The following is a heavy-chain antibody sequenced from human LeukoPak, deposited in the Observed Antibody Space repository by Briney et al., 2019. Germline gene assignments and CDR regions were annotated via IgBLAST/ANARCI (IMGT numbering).Heavy chain of an antibody. CDR2: IYTSGTT. J-gene: IGHJ4*02. CDR1: GGSISNYY. CDR3: ARVRGVRRLFGY. Sequence: SETLSLTCTVSGGSISNYYWSWIRQPAGKGLEWIGRIYTSGTTHYNPSLKSRVTMSVDTSKNQFSLNLSSVTAADTAVYYCARVRGVRRLFGYWGQGTLVTVSS. D-gene: IGHD3-10*01. V-gene: IGHV4-4*07.